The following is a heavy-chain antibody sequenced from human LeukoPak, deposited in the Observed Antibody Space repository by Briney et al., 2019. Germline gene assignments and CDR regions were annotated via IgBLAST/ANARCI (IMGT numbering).Heavy chain of an antibody. CDR3: ARAPAAAGVWYFDL. CDR2: IYYSGST. CDR1: GGSISSYY. V-gene: IGHV4-59*08. J-gene: IGHJ2*01. Sequence: PSETLSLTCTVSGGSISSYYWSWIRQPTGKGLEWIGYIYYSGSTNYNPSLKSRVTISVDTSKNQFSLKLSSVTAADTAVYYCARAPAAAGVWYFDLWGRGTLVTVSS. D-gene: IGHD6-13*01.